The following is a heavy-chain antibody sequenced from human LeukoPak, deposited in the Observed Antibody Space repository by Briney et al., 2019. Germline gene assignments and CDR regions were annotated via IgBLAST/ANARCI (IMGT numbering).Heavy chain of an antibody. CDR2: ISSGGSTI. CDR3: ARAYTSSWYWFDP. J-gene: IGHJ5*02. CDR1: GFTVSSKY. D-gene: IGHD6-13*01. V-gene: IGHV3-11*04. Sequence: GGSLRLSCAASGFTVSSKYMTWVRQAPGKGLEWVSCISSGGSTIYYADSVKGRFTISRDNAKNSLYLQMNSLRADDTAVYYCARAYTSSWYWFDPWGQGTLVTVSS.